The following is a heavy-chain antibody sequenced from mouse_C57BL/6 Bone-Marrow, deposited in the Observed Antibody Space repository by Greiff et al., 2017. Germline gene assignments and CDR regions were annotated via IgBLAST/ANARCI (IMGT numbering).Heavy chain of an antibody. J-gene: IGHJ2*01. D-gene: IGHD2-10*01. CDR2: IYPGDGDT. Sequence: QVQLKQSGPELVKPGASVKISCTASGYAFSSSWMNWVQQRPGKGLEWIGRIYPGDGDTNYNGKVKGKDTMTADKSSSTAYMQLSSLTSEDSAVYFCARSRGTYSYFDYWGQGTTLTVSS. CDR3: ARSRGTYSYFDY. CDR1: GYAFSSSW. V-gene: IGHV1-82*01.